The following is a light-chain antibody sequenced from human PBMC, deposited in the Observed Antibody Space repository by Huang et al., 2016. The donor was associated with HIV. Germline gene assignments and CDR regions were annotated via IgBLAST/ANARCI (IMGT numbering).Light chain of an antibody. Sequence: DIVLTQSQESLDVSLGEGATITCRSRPSVFHGANNKNYLAWFKQRPGQPPRLLLYWASTRESGVPDRFRGSGSGTDVTLTISRLQADDVAVYYCQQYYIAPFTFGQGTKLEI. CDR3: QQYYIAPFT. J-gene: IGKJ2*01. V-gene: IGKV4-1*01. CDR1: PSVFHGANNKNY. CDR2: WAS.